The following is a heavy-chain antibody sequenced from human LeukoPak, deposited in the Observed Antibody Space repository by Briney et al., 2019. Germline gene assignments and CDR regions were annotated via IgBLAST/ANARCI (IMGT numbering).Heavy chain of an antibody. V-gene: IGHV3-23*01. J-gene: IGHJ4*02. CDR2: IRESGGGT. D-gene: IGHD3-10*01. CDR3: AKRGVVIRGLLVLDFHKEAYYYDS. CDR1: GITVSNYA. Sequence: GGSLRLSCVVSGITVSNYAMSWVRQAPGKGLEWVSSIRESGGGTIYADSVKGRFTISRDNSLNTVYLQMSSLRAEDTAVYFCAKRGVVIRGLLVLDFHKEAYYYDSWGQGILVTVSS.